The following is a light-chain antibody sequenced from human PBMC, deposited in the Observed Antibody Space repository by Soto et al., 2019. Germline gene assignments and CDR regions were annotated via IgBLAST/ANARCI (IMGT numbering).Light chain of an antibody. CDR3: QRYYRSCT. CDR2: DAS. V-gene: IGKV1-5*01. CDR1: QSVTDW. J-gene: IGKJ2*02. Sequence: DIPLIQSPSTLSASVGDRVTITCRASQSVTDWLAWYQQKPGKAPKLLIYDASSLQSGVPSRFSGSGSGTEFSLTISSLQPDDFATYYCQRYYRSCTFGQGTKVEIK.